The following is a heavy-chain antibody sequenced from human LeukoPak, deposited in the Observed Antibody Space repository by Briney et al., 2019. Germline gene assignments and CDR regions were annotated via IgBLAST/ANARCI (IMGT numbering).Heavy chain of an antibody. CDR1: GFTFSSYW. J-gene: IGHJ6*02. V-gene: IGHV3-74*01. CDR3: ARGPSPGRSTWGYYYYGMDV. D-gene: IGHD6-13*01. CDR2: INSDGSST. Sequence: QAGGSLRLSCAASGFTFSSYWMYWVRQAPGKGLVWVSRINSDGSSTSYADSVKGRFTISRDNAKNTLYLQMNSLRAEDTAVYYCARGPSPGRSTWGYYYYGMDVWGQGTTVAVSS.